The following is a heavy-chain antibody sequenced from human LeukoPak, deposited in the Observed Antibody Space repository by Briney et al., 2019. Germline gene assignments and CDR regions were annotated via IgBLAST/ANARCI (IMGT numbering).Heavy chain of an antibody. CDR1: GGSFSGYY. Sequence: SETLSLTCAVYGGSFSGYYWSWIRQPPGKGLEWIGEINHSGSTNYNPSLKNRVTISVDTSKNQFSLKLSSVTAADTAVYYCARFPKQQLDYYFDYWGQGTLVTVSS. CDR3: ARFPKQQLDYYFDY. CDR2: INHSGST. J-gene: IGHJ4*02. V-gene: IGHV4-34*01. D-gene: IGHD6-13*01.